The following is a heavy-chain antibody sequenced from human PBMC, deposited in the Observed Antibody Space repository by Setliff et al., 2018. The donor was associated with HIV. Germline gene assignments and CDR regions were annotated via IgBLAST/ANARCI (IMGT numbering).Heavy chain of an antibody. CDR1: GGSVSNYY. V-gene: IGHV4-4*07. Sequence: SETLSLTCTVSGGSVSNYYWTWIRQSAGKGLEWIGHINTSGSTKYNPSLKSRLTMSVDSSGNQFSLTLTSVTAADTAVYYCARDPPGYGDSKDYWGQGKLVTVSS. CDR2: INTSGST. D-gene: IGHD4-17*01. CDR3: ARDPPGYGDSKDY. J-gene: IGHJ4*02.